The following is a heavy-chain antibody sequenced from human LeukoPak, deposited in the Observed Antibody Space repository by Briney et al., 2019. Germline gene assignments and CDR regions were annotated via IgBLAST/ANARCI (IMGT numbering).Heavy chain of an antibody. CDR3: ARSPHYYDSSGYQGRNWFDP. CDR2: IYYSGST. V-gene: IGHV4-59*01. Sequence: SETLSLTCTVSGGSISSYYWSWIRQPPGKGLEWIGYIYYSGSTNYNPSLKSRVTISVDTSKNQFSLKLSSVTAADTAVHYCARSPHYYDSSGYQGRNWFDPWGQGTLVTVSS. D-gene: IGHD3-22*01. J-gene: IGHJ5*02. CDR1: GGSISSYY.